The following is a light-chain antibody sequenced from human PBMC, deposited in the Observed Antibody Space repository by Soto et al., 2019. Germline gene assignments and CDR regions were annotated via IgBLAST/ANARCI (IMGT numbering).Light chain of an antibody. CDR2: WAS. CDR3: QQYFSVPYT. CDR1: QSVLFSTNKRNH. Sequence: DIVMTQSPDSLAVSLGERATINCKSSQSVLFSTNKRNHLAWYQQKPGQPPKLLIYWASTRESGVPDRFSGSGSGTDFTLTISSLQAEDVATYFCQQYFSVPYTFGQGTKLEIK. J-gene: IGKJ2*01. V-gene: IGKV4-1*01.